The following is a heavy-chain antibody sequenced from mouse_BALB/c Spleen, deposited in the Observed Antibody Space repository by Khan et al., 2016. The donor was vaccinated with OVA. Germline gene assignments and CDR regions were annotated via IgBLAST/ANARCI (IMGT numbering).Heavy chain of an antibody. J-gene: IGHJ1*01. Sequence: QIQLVQSGPELKKPGETVKISCKASGYTFTNYGMNWVKQAPGKGLKWMGWINTYTGEPTYADDFKGRFAFSLETSASTAYLQINNLKNEDTATYFCARFLYYGSRYWYFDVWGAGTTVTVSS. V-gene: IGHV9-3-1*01. D-gene: IGHD1-1*01. CDR2: INTYTGEP. CDR1: GYTFTNYG. CDR3: ARFLYYGSRYWYFDV.